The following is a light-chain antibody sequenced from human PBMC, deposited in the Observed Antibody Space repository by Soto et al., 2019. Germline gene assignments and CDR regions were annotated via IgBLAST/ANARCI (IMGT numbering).Light chain of an antibody. CDR2: DVT. CDR3: CSYAHTTHV. J-gene: IGLJ1*01. V-gene: IGLV2-11*01. Sequence: QSALTQPPSVSGSPGQSVTISCTGTTSDIGGYKYVSWYQQLPGKAPKLMIFDVTKRPSGVPDRFSGSNSGNTASLTISGLQAEDEAIYYCCSYAHTTHVFGTGTKLTVL. CDR1: TSDIGGYKY.